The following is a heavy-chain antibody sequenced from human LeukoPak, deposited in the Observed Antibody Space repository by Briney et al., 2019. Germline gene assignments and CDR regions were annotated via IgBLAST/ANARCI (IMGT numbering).Heavy chain of an antibody. CDR1: GGTFSSYA. V-gene: IGHV1-69*05. J-gene: IGHJ4*02. CDR3: ASNSGANGYYFDY. CDR2: IIPIFGTA. Sequence: GASVKVSCKASGGTFSSYAISWVRQAPGQGLEWMGGIIPIFGTANYAQKFQGRVTITTDESTSTAYMELSSLRSEDTAVYYCASNSGANGYYFDYWGQGTLVTVSS. D-gene: IGHD5-12*01.